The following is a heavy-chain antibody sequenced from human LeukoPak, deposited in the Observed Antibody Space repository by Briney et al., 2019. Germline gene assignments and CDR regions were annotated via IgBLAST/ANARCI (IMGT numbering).Heavy chain of an antibody. CDR2: INWNGGST. J-gene: IGHJ6*03. CDR1: GFSFSNYW. Sequence: PGGSLRLSCAGSGFSFSNYWMSWVRQAPGKGLEWVSGINWNGGSTGYADSVKGRFTISRDNAKNSLYLQMNSLRAEDTALYHCARGPRSSVGDYYYYMDVWGKGTTVTISS. D-gene: IGHD1-26*01. CDR3: ARGPRSSVGDYYYYMDV. V-gene: IGHV3-20*01.